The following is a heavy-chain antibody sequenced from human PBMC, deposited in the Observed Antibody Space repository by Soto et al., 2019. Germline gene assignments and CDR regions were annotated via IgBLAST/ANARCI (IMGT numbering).Heavy chain of an antibody. J-gene: IGHJ1*01. V-gene: IGHV3-23*01. Sequence: EIQLLESGGGLAQPGGSLRLSCIASGFSFSDYGMSWVRQTPQKTLEWVASISGNKMTTFYPDSVKGRFFISRDHSDDTLTMQMNSLRDDDTAIYYCAKRRLNTITSLSDWWRQGVQVTLSS. CDR1: GFSFSDYG. CDR2: ISGNKMTT. D-gene: IGHD3-16*02. CDR3: AKRRLNTITSLSDW.